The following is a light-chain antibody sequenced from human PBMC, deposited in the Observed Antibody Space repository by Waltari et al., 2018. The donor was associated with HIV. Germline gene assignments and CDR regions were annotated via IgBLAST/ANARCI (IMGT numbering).Light chain of an antibody. CDR1: SGSIASNY. Sequence: NFMLTQPPSVSESPGKTVTISCTRSSGSIASNYVQWYQQRPGSAPTTLIYEDDQKPAEVPDRFFCSTDTSSNSASLTISGLKTEDEADYYCHSFDTSNQWIFGGGTKLTVL. CDR3: HSFDTSNQWI. V-gene: IGLV6-57*03. CDR2: EDD. J-gene: IGLJ2*01.